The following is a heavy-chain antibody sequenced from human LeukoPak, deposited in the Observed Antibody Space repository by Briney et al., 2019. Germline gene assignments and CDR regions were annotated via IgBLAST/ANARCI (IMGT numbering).Heavy chain of an antibody. V-gene: IGHV4-39*07. CDR2: IYYSGST. Sequence: SETLSLTCTVSGGSNSSSSYYWGWIRQPPGKGLEWIGSIYYSGSTYYNPSLKSRVTISVDTSKNQFSLKLSSVTAADTAVYYCARGGSYTGALGYRGQGTLVTVSS. CDR3: ARGGSYTGALGY. D-gene: IGHD1-26*01. J-gene: IGHJ4*02. CDR1: GGSNSSSSYY.